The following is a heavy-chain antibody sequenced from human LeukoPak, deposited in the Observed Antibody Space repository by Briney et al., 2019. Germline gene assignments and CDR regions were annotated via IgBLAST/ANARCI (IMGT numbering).Heavy chain of an antibody. Sequence: ASVKVSCKVSGYTLTELSMHWVRHAPGKGLEWMGGFDPEDGETIYAQKFQGRVTMTEDTSTDTAYMELSSLRSEDTAVYYCATCRDLRWCDAFDIWGQGTMVTVSS. D-gene: IGHD4-23*01. CDR2: FDPEDGET. J-gene: IGHJ3*02. CDR3: ATCRDLRWCDAFDI. V-gene: IGHV1-24*01. CDR1: GYTLTELS.